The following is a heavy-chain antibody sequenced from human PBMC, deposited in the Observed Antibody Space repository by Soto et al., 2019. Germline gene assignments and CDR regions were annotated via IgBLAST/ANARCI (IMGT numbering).Heavy chain of an antibody. V-gene: IGHV3-11*01. J-gene: IGHJ4*02. CDR2: ITSSSTI. CDR3: ARDWNSND. D-gene: IGHD1-7*01. Sequence: GGSLRLSCAASGFTFSDYFMSWIRQAPGKGLECVSYITSSSTIYYSDSVKGRFTISRDNAKNSLFLQMNSLRAEDTAVYYCARDWNSNDWGQGTLVTVSS. CDR1: GFTFSDYF.